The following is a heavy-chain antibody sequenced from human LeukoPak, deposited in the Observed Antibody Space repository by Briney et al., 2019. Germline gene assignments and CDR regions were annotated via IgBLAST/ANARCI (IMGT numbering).Heavy chain of an antibody. V-gene: IGHV4-4*07. Sequence: SETLSLTCTVSGGSISSYYWSWIRQPAGKGLEWIGRIYTSGSTNYNPSLKSRITMSVDTSKNHFSLKLSSVTAADTAVYYCATTGPKTGPYYFDYWGQGTPVTVSP. J-gene: IGHJ4*02. D-gene: IGHD1-14*01. CDR1: GGSISSYY. CDR2: IYTSGST. CDR3: ATTGPKTGPYYFDY.